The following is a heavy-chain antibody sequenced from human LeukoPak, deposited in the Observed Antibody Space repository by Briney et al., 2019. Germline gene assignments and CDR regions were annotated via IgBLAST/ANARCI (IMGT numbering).Heavy chain of an antibody. CDR3: ARGGGYYSIPFDY. V-gene: IGHV3-30*03. J-gene: IGHJ4*02. D-gene: IGHD3-22*01. CDR2: ISYDGSNK. CDR1: GFTFSSYG. Sequence: PGGSLRLSCAASGFTFSSYGMHWVRQAPGKGLEWVAVISYDGSNKYYADSVKGRFTISRDNSKNTLYLQMNSLRAEDTAVYYCARGGGYYSIPFDYWGQGTLVTVSS.